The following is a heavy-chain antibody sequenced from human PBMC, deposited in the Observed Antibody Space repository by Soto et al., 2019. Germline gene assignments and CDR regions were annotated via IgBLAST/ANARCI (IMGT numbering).Heavy chain of an antibody. D-gene: IGHD3-3*01. CDR3: AKVPLTKRSYYYYYYMDV. V-gene: IGHV3-23*01. Sequence: EVQLLESGGGLVQPGGSLRLSCAASGFTFSSYAMSWVRQAPGKGLEWVSAISGSGGSTYYADSVKGRFSISRDNSKNTLDLQMNRLRDEDTAVYYCAKVPLTKRSYYYYYYMDVWGKGTTVTVAS. CDR2: ISGSGGST. CDR1: GFTFSSYA. J-gene: IGHJ6*03.